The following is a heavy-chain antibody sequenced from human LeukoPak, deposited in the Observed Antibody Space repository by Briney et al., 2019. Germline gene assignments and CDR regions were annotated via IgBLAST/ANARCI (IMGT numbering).Heavy chain of an antibody. CDR2: INPSGGST. CDR1: GYTFTSYY. CDR3: ARVGRGYSYGYDYYYGMDV. J-gene: IGHJ6*02. Sequence: ASVKVSCKASGYTFTSYYMHWVRQAPGQGLEWMGIINPSGGSTSYAQKFRGRVTMTRDTSTSTVCMELSSLRSEDTAVYYCARVGRGYSYGYDYYYGMDVWGQGTTVTVSS. V-gene: IGHV1-46*01. D-gene: IGHD5-18*01.